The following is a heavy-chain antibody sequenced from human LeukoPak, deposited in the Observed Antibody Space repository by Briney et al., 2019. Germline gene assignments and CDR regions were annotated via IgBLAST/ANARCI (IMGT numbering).Heavy chain of an antibody. Sequence: SSETLSLTCTVSGGSISSYYWSWIRQPPGKGLEWIGYIYTSGSTNYNPSLKSRVAISVDTSMNQFSLKLSSVTAADTAVYYCARHLVVGATIDAFDIWGQGTMVTVSS. CDR3: ARHLVVGATIDAFDI. J-gene: IGHJ3*02. CDR2: IYTSGST. CDR1: GGSISSYY. V-gene: IGHV4-4*09. D-gene: IGHD1-26*01.